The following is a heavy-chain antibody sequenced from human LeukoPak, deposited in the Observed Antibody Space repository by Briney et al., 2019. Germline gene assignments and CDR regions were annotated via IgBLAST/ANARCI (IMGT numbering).Heavy chain of an antibody. V-gene: IGHV3-74*01. J-gene: IGHJ4*02. Sequence: GGSLRLSCAASGFTFSSYWMHWVRQAPGKGLVWVSRINSDGSGTSYADSVKGRFTISRDNAKNTLYLQMNSLRAEDTAVYYCARGDYYDSCVFDYWGQGTLVTVSS. CDR2: INSDGSGT. CDR3: ARGDYYDSCVFDY. D-gene: IGHD3-22*01. CDR1: GFTFSSYW.